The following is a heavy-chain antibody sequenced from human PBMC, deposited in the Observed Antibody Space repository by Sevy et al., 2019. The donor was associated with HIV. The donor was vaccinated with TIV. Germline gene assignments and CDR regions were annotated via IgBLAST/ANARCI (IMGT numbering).Heavy chain of an antibody. V-gene: IGHV3-23*01. CDR2: ISGSGGNS. D-gene: IGHD2-15*01. CDR3: AKDRYCSGGRCPYDAVDI. J-gene: IGHJ3*02. CDR1: GFTFSNYA. Sequence: GGSLRLSCAASGFTFSNYAMSWVRQAPGKGLEWVSLISGSGGNSYCADSVKGRFTISRDNSKNTLYLQMNSLRAEDPAVYHCAKDRYCSGGRCPYDAVDIWGQGTMVTVSS.